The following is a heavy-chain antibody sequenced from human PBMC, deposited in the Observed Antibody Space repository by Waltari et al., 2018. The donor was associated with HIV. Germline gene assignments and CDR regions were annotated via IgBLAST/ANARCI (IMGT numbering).Heavy chain of an antibody. D-gene: IGHD5-12*01. CDR2: INHRGSP. Sequence: QVQLQQWGAGLLKPSETLSLTCAVYGGSFSGYYWSWIRQPPGKGLEGIGEINHRGSPNSNPALESGVTRSVDASKNQFSLKLSSVTAADTAVYYCARVGESVDKGMDVWGQGTTVTVSS. V-gene: IGHV4-34*01. CDR3: ARVGESVDKGMDV. CDR1: GGSFSGYY. J-gene: IGHJ6*02.